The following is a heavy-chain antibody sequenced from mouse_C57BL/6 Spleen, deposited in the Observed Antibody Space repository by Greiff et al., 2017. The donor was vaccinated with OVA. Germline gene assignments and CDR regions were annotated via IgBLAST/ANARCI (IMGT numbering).Heavy chain of an antibody. CDR3: AREDLDD. CDR2: IDPSDSYT. J-gene: IGHJ2*01. V-gene: IGHV1-59*01. CDR1: GYTFTSYW. Sequence: QVQLKQPGAELVRPGTSVKLSCKASGYTFTSYWMHWVKQRPGQGLEWIGVIDPSDSYTNYNQKFKGKATLTVDTSSSTAYMQLSSLTSEDSAVYYCAREDLDDWGQGTTLTVSS.